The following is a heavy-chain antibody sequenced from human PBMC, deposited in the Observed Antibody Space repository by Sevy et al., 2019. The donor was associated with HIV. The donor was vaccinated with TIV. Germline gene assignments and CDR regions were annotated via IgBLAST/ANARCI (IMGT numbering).Heavy chain of an antibody. J-gene: IGHJ4*02. CDR3: AKAGRGSCGGDCYPHDY. V-gene: IGHV3-30*18. D-gene: IGHD2-21*02. CDR2: ISYDGSNK. Sequence: GGSLRLSCAASGFTFSSYGMHWVRQAPGKGLEWVAVISYDGSNKYYAYSVKGRFTISRDNSKNTLYLQMNSLRAEDTAVYYCAKAGRGSCGGDCYPHDYWGQGTLVTVSS. CDR1: GFTFSSYG.